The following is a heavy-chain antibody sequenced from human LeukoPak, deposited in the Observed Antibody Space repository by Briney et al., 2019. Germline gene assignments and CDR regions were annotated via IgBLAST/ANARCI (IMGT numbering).Heavy chain of an antibody. V-gene: IGHV3-23*01. CDR3: AKGGSSGYYAPFDY. J-gene: IGHJ4*02. CDR2: ITGSGGST. Sequence: GGSLRLSCAASGFTFSSYAASWVRQAPGKGLEWVSAITGSGGSTYYADSVKGRFTISRDNSKNTLYLQMNSLRAEDTAVYYCAKGGSSGYYAPFDYWGQGTLVTVSS. D-gene: IGHD3-22*01. CDR1: GFTFSSYA.